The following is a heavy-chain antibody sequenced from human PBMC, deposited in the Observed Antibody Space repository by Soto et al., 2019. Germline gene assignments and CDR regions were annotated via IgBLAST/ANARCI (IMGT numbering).Heavy chain of an antibody. CDR2: ISYDGSNK. V-gene: IGHV3-30-3*01. CDR3: ARGEGAYSSSSPY. CDR1: GFTFSSYA. Sequence: QVQLVESGGGVVQPGRSLRLSCAASGFTFSSYAMHWVRQAPGKGLEWVAVISYDGSNKYYADSVKGRFTISRDNSKNSLYLQMNSLRAEDTALYYCARGEGAYSSSSPYWGQGTLVTVSS. J-gene: IGHJ4*02. D-gene: IGHD6-13*01.